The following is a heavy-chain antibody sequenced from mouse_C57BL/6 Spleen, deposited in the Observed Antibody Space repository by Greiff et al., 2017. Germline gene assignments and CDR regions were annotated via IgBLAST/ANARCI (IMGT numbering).Heavy chain of an antibody. CDR2: ISSGSSTI. J-gene: IGHJ4*01. V-gene: IGHV5-17*01. CDR1: GFTFSDYG. Sequence: VQLKESGGGLVKPGGSLKLSCAASGFTFSDYGMHWVRQAPEKGLEWVAYISSGSSTIYYADTVKGRFTISRDNAKNTLFLQMTSLRSEDTAMYYCARARTGAMDYWGQGTSVTVSS. CDR3: ARARTGAMDY.